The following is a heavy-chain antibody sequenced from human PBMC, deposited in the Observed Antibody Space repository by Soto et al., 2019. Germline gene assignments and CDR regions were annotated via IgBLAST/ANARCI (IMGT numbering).Heavy chain of an antibody. D-gene: IGHD3-16*01. CDR2: IYYSGST. Sequence: XXTLSLPFAVSGGSISSSSYYWGFIRQPPGKGLEWIGSIYYSGSTYYNPSLKSRVTISVDTSKNQFSLKLSSVTAADTAVYYCARLGGWAGYMDVWGKGTTVTVSS. J-gene: IGHJ6*03. CDR1: GGSISSSSYY. CDR3: ARLGGWAGYMDV. V-gene: IGHV4-39*01.